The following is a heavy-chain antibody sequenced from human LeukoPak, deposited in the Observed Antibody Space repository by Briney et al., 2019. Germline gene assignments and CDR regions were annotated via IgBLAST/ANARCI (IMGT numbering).Heavy chain of an antibody. Sequence: PSQTLYLTCTVSGDSISSGDYYWSWIRPPPGQGLEWIGYIYYSGSTYYNPSLKSRVTISVDTSKNQFSLKLSSVTAADTAVYYCARGVMGDRNDYFDYWGQGTLVTVSS. CDR3: ARGVMGDRNDYFDY. V-gene: IGHV4-30-4*08. J-gene: IGHJ4*02. CDR2: IYYSGST. D-gene: IGHD3-16*01. CDR1: GDSISSGDYY.